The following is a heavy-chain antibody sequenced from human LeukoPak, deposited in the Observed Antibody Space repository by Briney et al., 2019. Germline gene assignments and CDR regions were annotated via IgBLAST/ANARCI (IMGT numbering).Heavy chain of an antibody. Sequence: PSETLSLTCTVSGGSISSGSYYWSWIRQPAGKGLEWIGRIYTSGSTNYNPSLKSRVTISVDTSKNQFSLKLSSVTAADTAVYYCARSGSSWTNWYFDLWGRGTLVTVSS. CDR3: ARSGSSWTNWYFDL. J-gene: IGHJ2*01. V-gene: IGHV4-61*02. CDR2: IYTSGST. CDR1: GGSISSGSYY. D-gene: IGHD6-13*01.